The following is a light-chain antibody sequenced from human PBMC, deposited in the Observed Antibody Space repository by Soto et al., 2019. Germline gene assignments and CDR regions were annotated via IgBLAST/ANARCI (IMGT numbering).Light chain of an antibody. CDR2: DTS. CDR1: QSISSY. V-gene: IGKV1-39*01. J-gene: IGKJ4*01. Sequence: DIKMPQSPSSLSASVGERVTISCRARQSISSYLNWYQQKPGKAPKLLIYDTSTRATGVPTRFSGSRSGAEFTLTINSLQSEDFAVYYCQPYNNWPLTFGGGTKVDIK. CDR3: QPYNNWPLT.